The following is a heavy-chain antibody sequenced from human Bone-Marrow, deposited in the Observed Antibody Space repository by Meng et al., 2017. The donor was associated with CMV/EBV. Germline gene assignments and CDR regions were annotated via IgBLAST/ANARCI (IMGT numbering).Heavy chain of an antibody. J-gene: IGHJ4*02. CDR3: ARDVGITSIYGGNSGTFDY. Sequence: SETLSLTCTVSGYSISSGYYWSWVRQPPGKGLEWIATTYHYGSIYYNPSLASRVAISVDTSKNEIYLDLSSVTAADTAVYYCARDVGITSIYGGNSGTFDYWGQGTLVTVSS. CDR1: GYSISSGYY. CDR2: TYHYGSI. V-gene: IGHV4-38-2*02. D-gene: IGHD4-23*01.